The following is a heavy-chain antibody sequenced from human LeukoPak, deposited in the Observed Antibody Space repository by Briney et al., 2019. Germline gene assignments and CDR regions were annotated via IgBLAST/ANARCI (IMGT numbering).Heavy chain of an antibody. V-gene: IGHV3-21*01. CDR1: GFTFSRHA. CDR3: ASENIVGTSGALFDY. J-gene: IGHJ4*02. D-gene: IGHD5-12*01. Sequence: GGSLRLSCVASGFTFSRHAMNWVRQAPGKGLEWVSSITSSGSYRYHSDSVKGRFTISRDNAKNSLYLQMNSLRVEDTAVYYCASENIVGTSGALFDYWGQGTLVTVSS. CDR2: ITSSGSYR.